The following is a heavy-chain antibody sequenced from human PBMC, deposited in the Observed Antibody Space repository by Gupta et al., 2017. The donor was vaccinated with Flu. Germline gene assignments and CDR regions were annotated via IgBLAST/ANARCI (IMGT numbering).Heavy chain of an antibody. Sequence: QVQLVQSGAEVKKPGSSVKVSCKASGGTFSSYTISWVRQAPGQGLEWMGRIIPILGIANYAQKFQGRVTITADKSTSTAYMELSSLRSEDTAVYYCARADSIAVAGTLIDYWGQGTLVTVSS. CDR1: GGTFSSYT. D-gene: IGHD6-19*01. V-gene: IGHV1-69*02. CDR2: IIPILGIA. J-gene: IGHJ4*02. CDR3: ARADSIAVAGTLIDY.